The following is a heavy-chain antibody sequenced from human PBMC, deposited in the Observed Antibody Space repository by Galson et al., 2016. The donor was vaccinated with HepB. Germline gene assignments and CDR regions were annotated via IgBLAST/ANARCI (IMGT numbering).Heavy chain of an antibody. CDR3: AKEGARGAWYYIY. V-gene: IGHV3-30*18. Sequence: SLRLSCAASGFTFSDSGMHWVRQAPGKGLEWVAVISSGGGTKYYADSVKGRFTISRDNSRNTVFLQTDALSPEDTAVYYCAKEGARGAWYYIYWGQGTLVTVSS. J-gene: IGHJ4*02. CDR2: ISSGGGTK. D-gene: IGHD6-13*01. CDR1: GFTFSDSG.